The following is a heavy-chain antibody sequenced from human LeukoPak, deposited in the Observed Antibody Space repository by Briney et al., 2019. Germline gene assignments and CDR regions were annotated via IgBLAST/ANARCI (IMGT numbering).Heavy chain of an antibody. CDR2: IYHSGST. D-gene: IGHD6-19*01. V-gene: IGHV4-4*02. CDR1: GGSISSSNW. J-gene: IGHJ5*02. CDR3: ARAMSLSAVAGATLPNWFDP. Sequence: PSGTLSLTCAVSGGSISSSNWWSWVRQPPGKGLEWIGEIYHSGSTNYNPSLKSRVTISVDTSKNQFSLKLSSVTAADTAVYYCARAMSLSAVAGATLPNWFDPWGQGTLVTVSS.